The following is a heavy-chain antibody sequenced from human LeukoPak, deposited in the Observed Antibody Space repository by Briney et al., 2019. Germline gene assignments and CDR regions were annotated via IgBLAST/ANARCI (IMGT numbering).Heavy chain of an antibody. CDR2: ISGSGGST. D-gene: IGHD1-1*01. J-gene: IGHJ4*02. CDR1: GFTFSSYA. CDR3: AKRVSGTSTGFYFDF. V-gene: IGHV3-23*01. Sequence: GGSPRLSCAASGFTFSSYAMSWVRQAPGKGLEWVSAISGSGGSTYYADSVKGRFTISRDNSKSTLYLQMNSLRAEDTAIYYCAKRVSGTSTGFYFDFWGQGTLVTVSS.